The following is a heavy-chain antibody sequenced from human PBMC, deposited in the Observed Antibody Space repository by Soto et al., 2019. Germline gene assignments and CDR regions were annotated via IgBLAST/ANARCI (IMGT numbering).Heavy chain of an antibody. Sequence: QVQLQASGPSLVTPSQTLSLTCMVCGGSASSDNYFWISIRQRQAKGLEWIGYIDYRGTNTHYNPSLESRVTISLDTSKNQVSLKLRSVSVADTAVDFCAREVILPAASDAFDVWGQGKMVTVSS. CDR1: GGSASSDNYF. CDR2: IDYRGTNT. J-gene: IGHJ3*01. CDR3: AREVILPAASDAFDV. D-gene: IGHD2-2*01. V-gene: IGHV4-31*03.